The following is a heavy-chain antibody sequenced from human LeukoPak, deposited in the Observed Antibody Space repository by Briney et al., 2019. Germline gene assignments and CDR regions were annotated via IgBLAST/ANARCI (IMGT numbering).Heavy chain of an antibody. Sequence: AETLCLTCAVSGGSISSYYWRWVRQPPGKGLEWVGYISSSGSTTYNPSRKRRVTISVDTSKNQFSLKLSSVTAADTAVYYCASLGVSSSTAGYYNYMDVWGKGTTVTVPS. CDR2: ISSSGST. CDR3: ASLGVSSSTAGYYNYMDV. D-gene: IGHD6-6*01. CDR1: GGSISSYY. V-gene: IGHV4-4*09. J-gene: IGHJ6*03.